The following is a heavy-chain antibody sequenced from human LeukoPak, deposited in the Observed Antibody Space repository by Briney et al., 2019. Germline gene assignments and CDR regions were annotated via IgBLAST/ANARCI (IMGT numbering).Heavy chain of an antibody. V-gene: IGHV3-9*01. CDR3: EKDVQGMATMAFDS. Sequence: GRSLRLSCAASGFTFEDYAMHWVRQAPGKGLEWVAGIAWKSNSIGYAASVKGRFTISRDDATNYLYLQMNSLRGEDTAFYYCEKDVQGMATMAFDSWGQGTMVTVSS. J-gene: IGHJ4*02. D-gene: IGHD5-24*01. CDR2: IAWKSNSI. CDR1: GFTFEDYA.